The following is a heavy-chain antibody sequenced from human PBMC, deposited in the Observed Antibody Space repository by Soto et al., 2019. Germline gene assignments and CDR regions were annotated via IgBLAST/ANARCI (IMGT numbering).Heavy chain of an antibody. Sequence: QVQLVQSGAEVKKPGSSVKVSCKASGGTFSSYAISWVRQAPGQGLEWLGGIIPIFGTANYAQKFQGRVTITADESTSTAYMELSSLRSEDTAVYYCARVQRGSGYDLPYYYYGMDVWGQGTTVTVSS. CDR2: IIPIFGTA. D-gene: IGHD5-12*01. V-gene: IGHV1-69*01. CDR3: ARVQRGSGYDLPYYYYGMDV. CDR1: GGTFSSYA. J-gene: IGHJ6*02.